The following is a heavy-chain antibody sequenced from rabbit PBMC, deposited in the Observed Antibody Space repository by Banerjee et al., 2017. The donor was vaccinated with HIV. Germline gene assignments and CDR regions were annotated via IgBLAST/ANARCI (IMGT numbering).Heavy chain of an antibody. CDR1: GFSFSSSYY. J-gene: IGHJ4*01. V-gene: IGHV1S40*01. CDR3: ARDDDYGDYGFNL. D-gene: IGHD2-1*01. CDR2: IYSGISGST. Sequence: QSLEESGGDLVKPGASLTLTCTASGFSFSSSYYMCWVRQAPGKGLEWIGCIYSGISGSTYYASWAKGRFTISKTSSTTVTLQMTSLTAADTATYFCARDDDYGDYGFNLWGQGTLVTVS.